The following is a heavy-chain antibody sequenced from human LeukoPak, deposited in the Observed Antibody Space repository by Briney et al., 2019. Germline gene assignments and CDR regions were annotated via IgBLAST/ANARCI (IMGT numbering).Heavy chain of an antibody. D-gene: IGHD6-13*01. V-gene: IGHV3-15*01. CDR2: IKSKTDGGTT. CDR1: GFTFSNAW. CDR3: TTEGDSSGWYSFWFDP. J-gene: IGHJ5*02. Sequence: TGGSLRLSCAASGFTFSNAWMSWVRQAPGKGLEWVGRIKSKTDGGTTDYAAPVKGRFTISRDDSKNTLYLQMNSLKTEDTAVYYCTTEGDSSGWYSFWFDPWGQGTLVTVSS.